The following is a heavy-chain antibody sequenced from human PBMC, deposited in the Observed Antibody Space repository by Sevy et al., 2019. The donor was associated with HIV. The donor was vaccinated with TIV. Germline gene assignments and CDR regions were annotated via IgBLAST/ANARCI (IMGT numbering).Heavy chain of an antibody. D-gene: IGHD2-8*01. Sequence: SGPTLVKPTQTLTLTCTLSGFSLATSGVVVGWIRQPPGKALEWLALIYWDDDKRYSPSLKSRLTITKDSSKNQVVLTMTNMDPVDTATYYCAHRRDDTVVMVYGDFDYWGQGALVTVSS. J-gene: IGHJ4*02. CDR1: GFSLATSGVV. V-gene: IGHV2-5*02. CDR2: IYWDDDK. CDR3: AHRRDDTVVMVYGDFDY.